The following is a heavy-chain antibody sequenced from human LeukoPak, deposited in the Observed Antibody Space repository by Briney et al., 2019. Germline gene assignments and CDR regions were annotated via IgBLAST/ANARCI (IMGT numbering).Heavy chain of an antibody. V-gene: IGHV4-39*07. CDR3: ARVYGSGYDFRGAVDI. J-gene: IGHJ3*02. CDR2: IYYSGST. Sequence: SETLSLTCTVSGGSISSSSYYWGWIRQPPGKGLEWIGSIYYSGSTYYNPSLKSRVTISVDTSKNQFSLRLSSVNAADTAVYYCARVYGSGYDFRGAVDIWSQGTMVTVSS. CDR1: GGSISSSSYY. D-gene: IGHD5-12*01.